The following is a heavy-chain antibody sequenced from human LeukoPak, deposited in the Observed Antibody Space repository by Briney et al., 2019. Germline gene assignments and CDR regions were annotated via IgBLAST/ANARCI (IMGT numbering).Heavy chain of an antibody. Sequence: PSETLSLTCTVSGGSISSGDYYWSWIRQPPGKGLEWIGYIYYSGSTYYNPSLKSRVTISVDTSKNQFSLKLSSVTAADTAVYYCARHLFFGDEWLRPYYFDYWGQGTLVTVSS. CDR3: ARHLFFGDEWLRPYYFDY. CDR2: IYYSGST. CDR1: GGSISSGDYY. D-gene: IGHD5-12*01. J-gene: IGHJ4*02. V-gene: IGHV4-30-4*01.